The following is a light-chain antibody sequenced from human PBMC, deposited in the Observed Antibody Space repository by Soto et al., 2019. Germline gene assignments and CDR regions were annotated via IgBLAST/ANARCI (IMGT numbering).Light chain of an antibody. V-gene: IGKV3-15*01. CDR3: HQYDDGPYT. J-gene: IGKJ2*01. Sequence: ERVMTQSPATRSVSPGERATLCCRASQSVSSNVAWYQQIPGQTPRLLIYGASTRATGIPVRFSGSGSGTEFTLTISSLQSEDFAVYYCHQYDDGPYTFGQGTKVDIK. CDR1: QSVSSN. CDR2: GAS.